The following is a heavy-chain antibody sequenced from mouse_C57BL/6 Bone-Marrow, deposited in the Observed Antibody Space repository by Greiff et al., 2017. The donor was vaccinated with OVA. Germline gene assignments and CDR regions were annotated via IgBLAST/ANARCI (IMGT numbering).Heavy chain of an antibody. J-gene: IGHJ2*02. CDR2: IDPSDSYI. Sequence: QVQLQQPGAELVRPGTSVKLSCKASGYTFTNYWMHWVKQRPGQGLEWIGVIDPSDSYINYNQKFKGRATLTVDTSYSTAYMHLSSLTSEDSAVYYCAHDGSRLCRHFWGQGTSLTVAS. D-gene: IGHD1-1*01. CDR1: GYTFTNYW. V-gene: IGHV1-59*01. CDR3: AHDGSRLCRHF.